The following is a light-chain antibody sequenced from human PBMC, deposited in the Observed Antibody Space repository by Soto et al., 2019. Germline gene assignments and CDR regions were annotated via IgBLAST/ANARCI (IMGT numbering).Light chain of an antibody. J-gene: IGKJ1*01. CDR2: KAS. CDR3: QQYNSYPWT. V-gene: IGKV1-5*03. CDR1: QSISSW. Sequence: DIQMTQSPSTLSASVGDRVTITCRASQSISSWLAWYQQKPGKAPKVLIYKASSLESGVPSRLSGSGPGTELTLTISSLQPDDFAPYYCQQYNSYPWTFGQGTKVEIK.